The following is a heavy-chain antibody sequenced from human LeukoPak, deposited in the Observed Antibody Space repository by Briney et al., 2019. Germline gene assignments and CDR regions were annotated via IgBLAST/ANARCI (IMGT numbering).Heavy chain of an antibody. CDR3: ARDEIRAVWEPIDY. CDR1: GYAFTGYY. V-gene: IGHV1-2*06. Sequence: ASVKVSCKASGYAFTGYYIHWVRQAPGQGLEWMGRINPNSGGTNYAQNFQDRVTMTRDTSISTAYLELSRLKSDDTAVYYCARDEIRAVWEPIDYWGQGSLVTVS. J-gene: IGHJ4*02. D-gene: IGHD1-26*01. CDR2: INPNSGGT.